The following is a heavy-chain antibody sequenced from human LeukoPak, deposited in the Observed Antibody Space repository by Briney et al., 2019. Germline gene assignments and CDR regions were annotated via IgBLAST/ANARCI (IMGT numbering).Heavy chain of an antibody. CDR3: ARDGDSGSYSIDY. V-gene: IGHV4-39*07. CDR1: GFTFRRHW. Sequence: PGGSLRLSCAASGFTFRRHWMSWVRQPPGKGLEWIGSIYYSGSTYYNPSLKSRVTISVDTSKNQFSLKLSSVTAADTAVYYCARDGDSGSYSIDYWGQGTLVTVSS. CDR2: IYYSGST. J-gene: IGHJ4*02. D-gene: IGHD1-26*01.